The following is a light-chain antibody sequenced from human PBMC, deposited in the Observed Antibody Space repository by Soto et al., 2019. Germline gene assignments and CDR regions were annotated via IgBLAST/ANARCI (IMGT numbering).Light chain of an antibody. Sequence: EIVLTQSPGPLSLSPGERATLSCRASQSVSSSYLAWYQQKPGQAPRLLIYVASSRATGIPDRFSGSGSGTDFTLTISRLEPEDCAVYYCQQYGSSPPYPFGQGTKLEIK. V-gene: IGKV3-20*01. J-gene: IGKJ2*01. CDR3: QQYGSSPPYP. CDR2: VAS. CDR1: QSVSSSY.